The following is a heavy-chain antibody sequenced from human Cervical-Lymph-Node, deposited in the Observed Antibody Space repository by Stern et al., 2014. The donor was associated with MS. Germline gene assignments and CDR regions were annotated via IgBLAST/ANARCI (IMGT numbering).Heavy chain of an antibody. CDR2: ISAFSGNA. Sequence: QVQLVQSGAEVGQPGASVKVSCKGSGYTFAAYGITWVRQAPGPGLEWMGWISAFSGNAEHAQSLKDRVTLTIDTSTTTAYMELRNLTSDDTAVYFCARGGRQQQEKRYTSGWSPGDSWGQGTLVTVAS. CDR1: GYTFAAYG. V-gene: IGHV1-18*01. J-gene: IGHJ4*02. D-gene: IGHD6-19*01. CDR3: ARGGRQQQEKRYTSGWSPGDS.